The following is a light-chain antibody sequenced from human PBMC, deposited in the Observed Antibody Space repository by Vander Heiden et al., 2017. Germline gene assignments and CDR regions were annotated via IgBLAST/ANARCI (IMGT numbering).Light chain of an antibody. Sequence: QSVLPQPPSASGTPGQRVTISCSGSSSNIGSYTVNWYQQLPGTAPKLLIYSNNQRPSGVPDRFSGSKSGTSASLAISGLQSEDEANYYCAAWDDSLNGVFGGGTKLTVL. J-gene: IGLJ3*02. CDR3: AAWDDSLNGV. CDR1: SSNIGSYT. V-gene: IGLV1-44*01. CDR2: SNN.